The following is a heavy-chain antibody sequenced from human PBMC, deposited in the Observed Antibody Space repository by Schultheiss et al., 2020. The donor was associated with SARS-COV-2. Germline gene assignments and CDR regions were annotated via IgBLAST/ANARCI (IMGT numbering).Heavy chain of an antibody. D-gene: IGHD5-24*01. Sequence: GGSLRLSCAASGFTFSSYGMHWVRQAPGKGLEWVTFISYDGSNKYYADSVKGRFTMSRDNSKNTLYLQMNSLRPEDTAVYYCAKSHLQFRYYYGMDVWGQGTTVTVSS. J-gene: IGHJ6*02. CDR2: ISYDGSNK. CDR3: AKSHLQFRYYYGMDV. CDR1: GFTFSSYG. V-gene: IGHV3-30*02.